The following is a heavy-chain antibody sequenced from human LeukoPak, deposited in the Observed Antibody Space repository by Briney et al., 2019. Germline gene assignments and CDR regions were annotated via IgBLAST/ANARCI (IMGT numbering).Heavy chain of an antibody. D-gene: IGHD6-13*01. Sequence: PSETLSLTCTVSGGSISSYYWSWIRQPAGKGLEWIGRIYTSGSTNYNPSLKSRVTMSVDTSKNQFSLKLSSVTAADTAVYYCARLMGSSRTYYYYGMDVWGQGTTVAVSS. CDR1: GGSISSYY. V-gene: IGHV4-4*07. J-gene: IGHJ6*02. CDR2: IYTSGST. CDR3: ARLMGSSRTYYYYGMDV.